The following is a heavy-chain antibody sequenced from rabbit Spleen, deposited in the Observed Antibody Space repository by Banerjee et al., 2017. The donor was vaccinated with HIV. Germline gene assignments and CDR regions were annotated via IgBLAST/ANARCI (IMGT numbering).Heavy chain of an antibody. CDR3: ARGSAAMTIVITGYYLNL. Sequence: QEHLEESGGDLVKPGASLTLTCTASGFSFSSGYYMCWVRQAPGKGLEWIGCIAIGSVRTYYASWAKGRFTISKTSSTTVTLQMTSLTAADTATYFCARGSAAMTIVITGYYLNLWGPGTLVTVS. V-gene: IGHV1S45*01. D-gene: IGHD2-1*01. J-gene: IGHJ4*01. CDR2: IAIGSVRT. CDR1: GFSFSSGYY.